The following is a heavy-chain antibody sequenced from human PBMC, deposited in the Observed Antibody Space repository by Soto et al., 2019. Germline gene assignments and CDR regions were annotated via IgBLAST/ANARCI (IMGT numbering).Heavy chain of an antibody. CDR1: GFTFSSYG. V-gene: IGHV3-30*18. D-gene: IGHD6-13*01. CDR2: ISYDGSNK. J-gene: IGHJ6*04. Sequence: QVQLVESGGGVVQPGRSLRLSCAASGFTFSSYGMHWVRQAPGKGLEWVAVISYDGSNKYYADSVKGRFTISRDNSKNTLYLQMNSLRAEDTAVYYCAKDRGYSSSWYGYYYYGMDVWGNGTTVTVSA. CDR3: AKDRGYSSSWYGYYYYGMDV.